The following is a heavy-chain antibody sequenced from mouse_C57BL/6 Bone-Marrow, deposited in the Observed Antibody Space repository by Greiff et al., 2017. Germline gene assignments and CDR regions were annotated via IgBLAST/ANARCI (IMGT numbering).Heavy chain of an antibody. V-gene: IGHV1-4*01. CDR3: ARMGYSNVEV. CDR2: INPSSGYT. J-gene: IGHJ1*03. D-gene: IGHD2-5*01. CDR1: GYTFTSYS. Sequence: VQLQQSGAELARPGASVKMSCTASGYTFTSYSMHWVNQRPGQGLEWIGYINPSSGYTKYNQQFKDKATLTADKYSSTAYMQLSSLTSEDAAVYFCARMGYSNVEVWGTGTSVTVSS.